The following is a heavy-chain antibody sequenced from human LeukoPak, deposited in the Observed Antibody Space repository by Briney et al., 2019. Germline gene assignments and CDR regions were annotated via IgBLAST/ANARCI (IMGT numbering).Heavy chain of an antibody. CDR2: ACFCSSWST. V-gene: IGHV6-1*01. D-gene: IGHD1-26*01. J-gene: IGHJ4*02. CDR1: GDSVSINSAA. Sequence: SHTLSLTCAISGDSVSINSAAWNWIRLPPPRGIGWQWRACFCSSWSTYYDESVKSRITISPDTSKNQFSLKLSSVTTADTAMYYCARLMEFSGSWHQVDYWGQGTLVTVSS. CDR3: ARLMEFSGSWHQVDY.